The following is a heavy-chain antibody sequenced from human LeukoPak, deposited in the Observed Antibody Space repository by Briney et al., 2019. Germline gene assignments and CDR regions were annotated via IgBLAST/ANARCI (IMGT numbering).Heavy chain of an antibody. CDR1: GGSFSGYY. J-gene: IGHJ4*02. D-gene: IGHD5-18*01. CDR2: INHSGST. V-gene: IGHV4-34*01. CDR3: ARGLSYSYGLGYFDY. Sequence: SETLSLTCAVYGGSFSGYYWSWLRQPPGKGLEWIGEINHSGSTNYNPSLKSRVTISVDTSKNQFSLKLSSVTAADTAVYYCARGLSYSYGLGYFDYWGQGTLVTVSS.